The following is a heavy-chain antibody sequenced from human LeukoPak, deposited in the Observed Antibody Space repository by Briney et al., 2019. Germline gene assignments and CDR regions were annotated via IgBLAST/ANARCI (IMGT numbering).Heavy chain of an antibody. CDR3: ARIAREAYCGGDCYSN. CDR1: GFSLSTSGMC. Sequence: ASGPTLVNPTQTLTLTCTFSGFSLSTSGMCVSWIRQPPAKALEWLARIDWDDDKYYITSLKTRLTISKDTSKNQVVLTMTNMDPVDTATYYRARIAREAYCGGDCYSNWGQGTLVTVSS. V-gene: IGHV2-70*11. CDR2: IDWDDDK. D-gene: IGHD2-21*02. J-gene: IGHJ4*02.